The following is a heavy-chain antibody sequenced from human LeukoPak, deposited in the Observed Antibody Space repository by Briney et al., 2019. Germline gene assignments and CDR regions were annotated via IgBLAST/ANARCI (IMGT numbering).Heavy chain of an antibody. CDR2: INHSGST. V-gene: IGHV4-34*01. D-gene: IGHD6-13*01. CDR1: GGSFSGYY. J-gene: IGHJ4*02. CDR3: ASSSWYLSY. Sequence: SETLSLTCAIYGGSFSGYYWSWIRQPPGKGLEWIGEINHSGSTNYNPSLKSRVTISVDTSKNQFSLKLSSVTAADTAVYYCASSSWYLSYWGQGTLVTVSS.